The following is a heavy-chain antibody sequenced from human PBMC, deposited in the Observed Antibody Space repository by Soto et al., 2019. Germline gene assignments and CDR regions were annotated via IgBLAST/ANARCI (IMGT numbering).Heavy chain of an antibody. CDR2: ISGSGGST. D-gene: IGHD3-9*01. CDR1: GFTFSSYA. CDR3: AKTSEITERYFDWLLPEHYSYYGMDV. V-gene: IGHV3-23*01. Sequence: EVQLLESGGGLVQPGGSLRLSCAASGFTFSSYAMSWVRQAPGKGLEWVSAISGSGGSTYYADSVKGRFTISRDNSKNTLYLQMNSLRAEDTAVYCGAKTSEITERYFDWLLPEHYSYYGMDVW. J-gene: IGHJ6*01.